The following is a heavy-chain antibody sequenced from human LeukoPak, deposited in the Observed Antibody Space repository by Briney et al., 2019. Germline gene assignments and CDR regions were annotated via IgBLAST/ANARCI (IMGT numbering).Heavy chain of an antibody. CDR3: ARGDYESSGYTYYGTDV. V-gene: IGHV3-33*01. CDR2: IWYDGSNK. CDR1: GFTFSSYG. D-gene: IGHD3-22*01. J-gene: IGHJ6*02. Sequence: GGSLRLSCAASGFTFSSYGMHWVRQAPGKGLEWVAVIWYDGSNKYYADSVKGRFTISRDNSKNTLYLQMNSLRAEDTAVYYCARGDYESSGYTYYGTDVWGQGTTVTVSS.